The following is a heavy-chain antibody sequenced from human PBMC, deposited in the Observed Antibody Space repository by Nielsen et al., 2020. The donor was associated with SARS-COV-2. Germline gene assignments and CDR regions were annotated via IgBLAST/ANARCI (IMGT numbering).Heavy chain of an antibody. J-gene: IGHJ6*03. V-gene: IGHV4-59*01. D-gene: IGHD1-1*01. Sequence: SETLSLTCTVSGGSISSYYWSWIWQPPGKGLEWIGYIYYSGSTNYNPSLKSRVTISVDTSKNQFSLKLSSVTAADTAVYYCARGVSTGYYYYYMDVWGKGTTVTVSS. CDR1: GGSISSYY. CDR3: ARGVSTGYYYYYMDV. CDR2: IYYSGST.